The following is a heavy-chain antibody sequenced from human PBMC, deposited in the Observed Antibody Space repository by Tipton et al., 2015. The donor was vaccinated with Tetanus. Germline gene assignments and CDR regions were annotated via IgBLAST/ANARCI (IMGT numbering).Heavy chain of an antibody. J-gene: IGHJ3*02. V-gene: IGHV3-23*01. Sequence: SLRLSCIASGFHSTLSFSRYAMTWVRQAPGTGLEWVSLISGSGGTTYFADSVKGRFNISRDNSKNTLFLHMNSLRAEDTAVYFCAKDLGQLVRVDAFDTWGQGTLVTVSS. D-gene: IGHD6-6*01. CDR1: GFHSTLSFSRYA. CDR2: ISGSGGTT. CDR3: AKDLGQLVRVDAFDT.